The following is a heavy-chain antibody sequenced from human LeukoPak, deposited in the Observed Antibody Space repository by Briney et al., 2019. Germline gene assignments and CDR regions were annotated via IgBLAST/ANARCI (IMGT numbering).Heavy chain of an antibody. CDR1: GFTFSSYA. CDR3: ARDYGAKDAGYYYGMDV. V-gene: IGHV3-21*04. CDR2: ISGSSSYI. J-gene: IGHJ6*02. Sequence: PGGSLRLSCAASGFTFSSYAMSWVRQAPGKGLEWVSAISGSSSYIYYADSVKGRFTISRDNAKNSLYLQMNSLRAEDTAVYYCARDYGAKDAGYYYGMDVWGQGTTVTVSS. D-gene: IGHD4-17*01.